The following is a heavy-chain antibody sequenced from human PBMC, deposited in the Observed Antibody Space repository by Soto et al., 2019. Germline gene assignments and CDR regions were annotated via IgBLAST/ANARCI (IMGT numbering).Heavy chain of an antibody. Sequence: GGSLRLSCAASGFTFSSYAMHWVRQAPGKGLEWVAVISYDGSNKYYADSVKGRFTISRDNSKNTLYLQMNSLRAEDTAVYYCARGQQYCSSSSCYTGPSYYYYGMDVWGQGTTVTVSS. CDR3: ARGQQYCSSSSCYTGPSYYYYGMDV. V-gene: IGHV3-30-3*01. CDR1: GFTFSSYA. CDR2: ISYDGSNK. J-gene: IGHJ6*01. D-gene: IGHD2-2*02.